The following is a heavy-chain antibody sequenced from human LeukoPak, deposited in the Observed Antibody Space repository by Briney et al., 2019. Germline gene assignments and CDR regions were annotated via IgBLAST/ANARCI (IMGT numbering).Heavy chain of an antibody. V-gene: IGHV3-15*01. J-gene: IGHJ4*02. CDR3: TTEGLPGSFDC. Sequence: GGSLRLSCAASGFTFSNAWMSWVRQAPGKGLEWVGRIKNKADAGTAEYAAPVKGRFTISRDDSKNTVYLQMNSLETEDTAMYYCTTEGLPGSFDCWGQGTLVTVSS. CDR1: GFTFSNAW. CDR2: IKNKADAGTA. D-gene: IGHD4-11*01.